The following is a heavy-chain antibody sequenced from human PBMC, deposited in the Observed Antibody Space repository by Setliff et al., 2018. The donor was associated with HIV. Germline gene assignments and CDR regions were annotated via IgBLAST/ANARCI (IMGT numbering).Heavy chain of an antibody. Sequence: PSETLSLTCTVSGGSISGHYWSWIRQPPGRGLEWIGYIYSSGSTNFNPPLQSPVTISVDTSKNQFSLKLSSVTAADTAVYYCARHSGVASPNWFDPWGQGTLVTVSS. D-gene: IGHD3-10*01. V-gene: IGHV4-4*09. CDR1: GGSISGHY. CDR2: IYSSGST. J-gene: IGHJ5*02. CDR3: ARHSGVASPNWFDP.